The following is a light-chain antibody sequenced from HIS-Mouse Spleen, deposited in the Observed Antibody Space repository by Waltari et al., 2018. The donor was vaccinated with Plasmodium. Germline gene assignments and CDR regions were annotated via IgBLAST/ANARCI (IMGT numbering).Light chain of an antibody. J-gene: IGKJ2*01. CDR2: GAS. CDR3: QQYGSSPYT. V-gene: IGKV3-20*01. Sequence: EIVLTQSPGTLSLSPGERATRSCRASQSVSRSYLDWYQQTPGQAPMLLIYGASSRATGIPDRFSGSGSGTDFTLTISRLEPEAFAVYYCQQYGSSPYTFGQGTKLEIK. CDR1: QSVSRSY.